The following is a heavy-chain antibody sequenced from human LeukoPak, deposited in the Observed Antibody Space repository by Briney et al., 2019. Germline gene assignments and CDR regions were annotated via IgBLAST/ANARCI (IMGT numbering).Heavy chain of an antibody. J-gene: IGHJ4*02. CDR2: IYYSGST. D-gene: IGHD6-19*01. CDR3: ARHPHRIAVAGTNYFDY. Sequence: SETLSLTCTVSGGSISSYYWSWIRQPPGRGLEWIGYIYYSGSTYYNPSLKSRVTISVDTSKNQFSLKLSSVTAADTAVYYCARHPHRIAVAGTNYFDYWGQGTLVTVSS. V-gene: IGHV4-59*04. CDR1: GGSISSYY.